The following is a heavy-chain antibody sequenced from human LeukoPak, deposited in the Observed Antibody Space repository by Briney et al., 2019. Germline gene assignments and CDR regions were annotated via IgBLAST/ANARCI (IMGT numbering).Heavy chain of an antibody. V-gene: IGHV1-8*03. CDR2: MDPNSGST. Sequence: SVKVSCKASVYTFTSYDINWVRQATGPGLEWMGWMDPNSGSTGYAQKFQGRVTITRNTSISTAYMELCSLRSEDTAVYYCAIPSSRSNNWFDPWGQGTLVTVSS. D-gene: IGHD2-15*01. CDR3: AIPSSRSNNWFDP. CDR1: VYTFTSYD. J-gene: IGHJ5*02.